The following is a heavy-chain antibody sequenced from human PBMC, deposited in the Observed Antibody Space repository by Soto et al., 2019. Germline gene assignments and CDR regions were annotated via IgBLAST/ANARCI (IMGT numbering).Heavy chain of an antibody. Sequence: EVQLVESGGGLVQPGRSLRLSCAASGFTFDDYAMHWVRQAPGKGLEWVSGISWNSGSIGYADSVKGRFTISRDNAKNSLYLQMNNLRAEDTALYYCAKDTLSIAAADLHYYYGMDVWGQGTTVTVSS. J-gene: IGHJ6*02. CDR1: GFTFDDYA. D-gene: IGHD6-13*01. V-gene: IGHV3-9*01. CDR2: ISWNSGSI. CDR3: AKDTLSIAAADLHYYYGMDV.